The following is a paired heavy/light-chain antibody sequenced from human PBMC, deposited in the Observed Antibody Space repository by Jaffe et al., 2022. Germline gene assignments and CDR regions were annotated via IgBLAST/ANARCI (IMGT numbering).Light chain of an antibody. CDR2: QDS. J-gene: IGLJ2*01. V-gene: IGLV3-1*01. CDR3: QAWDSSTANVV. Sequence: SYELTQPPSVSVSPGQTASITCSGDKLGDKYACWYQQKPGQSPVLVIYQDSKRPSGIPERFSGSNSGNTATLTISGTQAMDEADYYCQAWDSSTANVVFGGGTKLTVL. CDR1: KLGDKY.
Heavy chain of an antibody. Sequence: EVQLVESGGGLVQPGGSLRLSCAASGFTFSSYSMNWVRQAPGKGLEWVSYISSSSSTIYYADSVKGRFTISRDNAKNSLYLQMNSLRAEDTAVYYCARPGYCSGGSCYVWAFDIWGQGTMVTVSS. J-gene: IGHJ3*02. V-gene: IGHV3-48*01. D-gene: IGHD2-15*01. CDR2: ISSSSSTI. CDR3: ARPGYCSGGSCYVWAFDI. CDR1: GFTFSSYS.